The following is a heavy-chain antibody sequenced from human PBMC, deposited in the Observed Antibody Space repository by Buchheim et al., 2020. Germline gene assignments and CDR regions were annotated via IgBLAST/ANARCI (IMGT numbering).Heavy chain of an antibody. V-gene: IGHV3-7*03. CDR1: GFTFSSYW. Sequence: EVQLVESGGGLVQPGGSLRLSCAASGFTFSSYWMSWVRQAPGKGLEWVANIKHDGSEKYYVDSVKGRFTISRDNAKNSLYLEMNSLRAEDTAVYYCARSVYYYGSGSYYNVFYYGMDVWGQGTT. J-gene: IGHJ6*02. CDR3: ARSVYYYGSGSYYNVFYYGMDV. CDR2: IKHDGSEK. D-gene: IGHD3-10*01.